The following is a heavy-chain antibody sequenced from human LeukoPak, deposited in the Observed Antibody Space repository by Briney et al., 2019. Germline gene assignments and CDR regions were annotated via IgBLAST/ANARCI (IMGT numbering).Heavy chain of an antibody. V-gene: IGHV7-4-1*02. Sequence: WASVKVSCKASGYTFTSYAMNWVRQAPGQGLEWMGWINTNTGNPTYAQGFTGRFVFSLDTSVSTAYLQISSLKAEDTAVYYCARDLSGTTFDPHFDYWGQGTLVTVSS. CDR3: ARDLSGTTFDPHFDY. D-gene: IGHD1-26*01. J-gene: IGHJ4*02. CDR1: GYTFTSYA. CDR2: INTNTGNP.